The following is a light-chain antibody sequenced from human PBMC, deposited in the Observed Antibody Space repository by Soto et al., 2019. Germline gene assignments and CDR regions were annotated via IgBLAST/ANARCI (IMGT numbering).Light chain of an antibody. Sequence: EIVLAQSPATLSLSPRERPTLSCEASQSVSIYFAWYRQKPGKAPRLLIFDAYNRATAIPARFRGSGSGKDFTLNISILEPEDFAVYYCQQRSNWPPKVTFGQGTRLEIK. CDR1: QSVSIY. J-gene: IGKJ5*01. CDR3: QQRSNWPPKVT. CDR2: DAY. V-gene: IGKV3-11*01.